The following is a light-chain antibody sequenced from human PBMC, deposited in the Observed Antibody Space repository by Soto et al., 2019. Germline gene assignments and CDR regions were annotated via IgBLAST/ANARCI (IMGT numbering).Light chain of an antibody. J-gene: IGLJ1*01. CDR3: SSYTSSSTRV. V-gene: IGLV2-14*01. CDR2: DVS. Sequence: QSVLTQPASMSGSPGQSITISCTGTSSDVGGYNYVSWYQQHPGKAPKLMIYDVSNRPSGVSNRFSGSKSGNTASLTFSGLQAEDEADYYCSSYTSSSTRVFGTGTKVTVL. CDR1: SSDVGGYNY.